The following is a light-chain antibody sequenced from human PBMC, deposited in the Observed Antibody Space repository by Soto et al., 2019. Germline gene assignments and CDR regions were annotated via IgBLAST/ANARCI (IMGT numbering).Light chain of an antibody. CDR3: QQSDSFPT. CDR1: QVISNW. J-gene: IGKJ4*01. V-gene: IGKV1D-12*01. Sequence: DIQMTQSPSSVSASVGDRVTITCRASQVISNWLVWYQQKPGKAPKLLIYAASSLQSGVPSRFSGSGSGTDFTLTINSLQAEDFATYYCQQSDSFPTFGGGTKVEIK. CDR2: AAS.